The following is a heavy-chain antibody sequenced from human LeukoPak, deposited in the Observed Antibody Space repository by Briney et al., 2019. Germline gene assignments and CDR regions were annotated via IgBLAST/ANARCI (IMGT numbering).Heavy chain of an antibody. CDR2: IGTAGDT. J-gene: IGHJ4*02. Sequence: AGGSLRLSCAASGFTFSSYDMHWVRQATGKGLEWVSAIGTAGDTYYPGSVKGRFTISRENAKNSLYLQMNGLRAEDTAVYYCARVPAGDYEFDYWGQGTLVTVSS. CDR1: GFTFSSYD. D-gene: IGHD4-17*01. V-gene: IGHV3-13*01. CDR3: ARVPAGDYEFDY.